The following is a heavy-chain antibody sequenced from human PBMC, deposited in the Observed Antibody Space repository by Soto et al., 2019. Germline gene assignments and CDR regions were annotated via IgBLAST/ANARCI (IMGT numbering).Heavy chain of an antibody. D-gene: IGHD5-18*01. V-gene: IGHV4-59*01. CDR2: IYYSGST. Sequence: SETLSLTCTVSGGSISSYYWSWIRQPPGKGLEWIGYIYYSGSTNYNPSLKSRVTISVDTSKNQFSLKLSSVTAADTAVYYCASGPPYTAGDGSDYWGQGTLVTVSS. J-gene: IGHJ4*02. CDR3: ASGPPYTAGDGSDY. CDR1: GGSISSYY.